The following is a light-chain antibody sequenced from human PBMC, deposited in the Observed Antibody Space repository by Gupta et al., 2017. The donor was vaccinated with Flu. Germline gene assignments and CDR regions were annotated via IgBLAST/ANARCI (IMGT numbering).Light chain of an antibody. J-gene: IGKJ1*01. V-gene: IGKV1-8*01. Sequence: AIRMTQSPSSFSASTGDRVTITCRASQGISSYLAWYQQKPGKAPKLLIYAASTVKSGVPSRFSGSGSGTDFTLTISGRQSEDFATYYCQHKYSSPGTFGQGTKVEIK. CDR3: QHKYSSPGT. CDR1: QGISSY. CDR2: AAS.